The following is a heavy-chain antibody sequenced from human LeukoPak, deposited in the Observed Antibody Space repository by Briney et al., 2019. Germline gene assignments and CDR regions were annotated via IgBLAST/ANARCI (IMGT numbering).Heavy chain of an antibody. V-gene: IGHV3-53*01. J-gene: IGHJ4*02. CDR1: GFTVSNNY. D-gene: IGHD3-22*01. CDR3: ARGLYYDSSAPLIDY. CDR2: IYSGGST. Sequence: GGSLRLSCAASGFTVSNNYMSWVRQAPGKGLEWVSVIYSGGSTYYADSVKGRFTISRDNSKNTLYLQMNSLRAEDTAVYYCARGLYYDSSAPLIDYWGQGTLVTVSS.